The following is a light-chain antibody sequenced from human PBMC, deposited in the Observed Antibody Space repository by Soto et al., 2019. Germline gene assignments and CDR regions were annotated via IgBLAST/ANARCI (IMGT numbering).Light chain of an antibody. V-gene: IGKV3-20*01. CDR1: QSVSSSY. CDR3: QQYVSSPIT. Sequence: EIVLTQSPGTLSLSPGERATLSCSASQSVSSSYLAWYQQKPGQAPRLLIYGASTRATGIPNRFSGSGSGTDFTLTISGLEPEDFAVYYCQQYVSSPITFGQGTRLEIK. CDR2: GAS. J-gene: IGKJ5*01.